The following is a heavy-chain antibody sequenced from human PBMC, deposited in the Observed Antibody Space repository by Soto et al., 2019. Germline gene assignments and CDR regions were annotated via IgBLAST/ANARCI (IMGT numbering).Heavy chain of an antibody. CDR3: ARLWFGGLPPPGRLFGLGY. Sequence: EVQLVESGGGLIQPGGSLRLSCAASGFTVSSNYMSWVRQAPEKGLECVSVIYSGGSTYYADSVKGRFTISRDNSKNTVYLQMKRLRAEDTAVYYCARLWFGGLPPPGRLFGLGYWGQGTLVTVSS. J-gene: IGHJ4*02. D-gene: IGHD3-10*01. CDR2: IYSGGST. V-gene: IGHV3-53*01. CDR1: GFTVSSNY.